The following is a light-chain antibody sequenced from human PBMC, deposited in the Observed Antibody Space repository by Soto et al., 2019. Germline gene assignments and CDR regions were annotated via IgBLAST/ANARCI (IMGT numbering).Light chain of an antibody. Sequence: DIQMTQSPSTLSASVGDRVTITCRASQSISSWLAWYQQKPGKAPKLLIYKASSLESGVPSRFSGSGSGTDITLTISSLQPDDFATYYCQQYNSYSRTFGRGTKVEIK. CDR3: QQYNSYSRT. J-gene: IGKJ1*01. V-gene: IGKV1-5*03. CDR1: QSISSW. CDR2: KAS.